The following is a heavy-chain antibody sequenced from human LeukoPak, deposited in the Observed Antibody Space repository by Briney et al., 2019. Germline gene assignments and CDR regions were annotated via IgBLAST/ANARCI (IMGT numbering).Heavy chain of an antibody. D-gene: IGHD3-3*01. V-gene: IGHV4-34*01. CDR3: ARRPTRVTIFGAGWFDP. CDR1: GGSFSGYY. CDR2: INHSGST. Sequence: KPSETLSLTCAVYGGSFSGYYWSWIRQPPGKGLEWIGEINHSGSTNYNPSLKSRVTISVDTSKNQFSLKLSSVTAADTAVYYCARRPTRVTIFGAGWFDPWGQGTLVTVSS. J-gene: IGHJ5*02.